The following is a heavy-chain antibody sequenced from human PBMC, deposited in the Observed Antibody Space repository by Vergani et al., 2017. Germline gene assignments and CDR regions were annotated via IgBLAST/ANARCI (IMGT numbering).Heavy chain of an antibody. V-gene: IGHV3-23*01. CDR1: GFTFRNYA. Sequence: EVQLLESGGGLAQPGGSLRLSCAASGFTFRNYAMTWVRQAPGKGLEWVSIISDNGGTTYYADSVKGRFTISRDDSKAIAYLQMNSLKTEDTAVYYCTTGFPGSSWSTYWGQGTLVTVSS. CDR2: ISDNGGTT. D-gene: IGHD6-13*01. J-gene: IGHJ4*01. CDR3: TTGFPGSSWSTY.